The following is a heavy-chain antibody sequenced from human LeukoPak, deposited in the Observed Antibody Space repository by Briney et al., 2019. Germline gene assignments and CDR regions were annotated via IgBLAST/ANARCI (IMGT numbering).Heavy chain of an antibody. CDR2: GYPGDSDT. D-gene: IGHD3-22*01. Sequence: PGESLKISCKGSGYRFTSYWIGWVRQMPGEGLEWMGIGYPGDSDTRYSRSFEGQVIISAEKPITTAFLQWSSLKASDTAMYYCARLDRYDYGGSGYYPSWFDPWGQGTLVTVSS. J-gene: IGHJ5*02. CDR3: ARLDRYDYGGSGYYPSWFDP. V-gene: IGHV5-51*01. CDR1: GYRFTSYW.